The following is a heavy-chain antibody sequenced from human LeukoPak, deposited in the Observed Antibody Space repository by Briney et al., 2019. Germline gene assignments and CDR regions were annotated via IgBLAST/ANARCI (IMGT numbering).Heavy chain of an antibody. Sequence: GGSLRLSCAASGFKLDDFALPWVRQGPGKGLEWVSGISWNSDIIAYADAVRGRFSISRDNAKNSLYLQMDSLRAEDTALYYCAKDYYGSGTYYNFDSWGQGTLVTVSS. CDR1: GFKLDDFA. D-gene: IGHD3-10*01. V-gene: IGHV3-9*01. CDR2: ISWNSDII. CDR3: AKDYYGSGTYYNFDS. J-gene: IGHJ4*02.